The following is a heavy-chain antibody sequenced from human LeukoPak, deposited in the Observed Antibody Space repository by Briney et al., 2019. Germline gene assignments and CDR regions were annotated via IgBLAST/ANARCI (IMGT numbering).Heavy chain of an antibody. D-gene: IGHD6-13*01. Sequence: GGSLRLSCAASGFTFSSHSMNWVRQAPGKGLEWVSSISSSSSYIYYADSVKGRFTISRDNAKNSLYLQMNSLRAEDTAVYYCARVEYSSSWYYFDYWGQGTLVTVSS. CDR3: ARVEYSSSWYYFDY. CDR2: ISSSSSYI. J-gene: IGHJ4*02. CDR1: GFTFSSHS. V-gene: IGHV3-21*01.